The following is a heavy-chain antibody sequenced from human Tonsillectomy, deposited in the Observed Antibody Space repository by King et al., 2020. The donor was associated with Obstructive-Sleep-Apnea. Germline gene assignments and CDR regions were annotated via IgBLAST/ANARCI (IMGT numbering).Heavy chain of an antibody. Sequence: VQLVESGGGLVKPGGSLRLSCAVSGFTFSSYSMDWVRQAPGKGLDGVSSISSSSSYIYYADSVKGRFTISRDNAKNSLYLQMNSLRAEDTAVYYCARDGYCSGGSCYSPYNWFDPWGQGTLVTVSS. D-gene: IGHD2-15*01. V-gene: IGHV3-21*01. J-gene: IGHJ5*02. CDR1: GFTFSSYS. CDR3: ARDGYCSGGSCYSPYNWFDP. CDR2: ISSSSSYI.